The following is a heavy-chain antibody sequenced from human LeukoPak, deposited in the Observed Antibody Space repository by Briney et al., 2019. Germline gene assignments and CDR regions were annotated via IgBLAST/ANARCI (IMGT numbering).Heavy chain of an antibody. Sequence: PGGSLRLSCAASGFTFSSYSMNWVRQAPGKGLEWVSSISSSSSYIYYADSVKGRFTISRDNAKNSLYLQMNSLRAEDTAVYYCARDRGIAGLYGMDVWGQGTTVTVSS. CDR2: ISSSSSYI. J-gene: IGHJ6*02. D-gene: IGHD6-13*01. CDR1: GFTFSSYS. CDR3: ARDRGIAGLYGMDV. V-gene: IGHV3-21*01.